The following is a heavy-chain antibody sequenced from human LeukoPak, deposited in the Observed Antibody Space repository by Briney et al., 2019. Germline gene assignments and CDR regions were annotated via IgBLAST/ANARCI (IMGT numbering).Heavy chain of an antibody. CDR3: ARVDWEGSGTYYFDS. D-gene: IGHD1-26*01. J-gene: IGHJ4*02. Sequence: GGSLRLSCAASGFTFSNHGMHWVRQAPGKGLEWVAVISHDGSSKYYADSVKGRFTISRDNSKNTLFLQMDSLATEDTAVYFCARVDWEGSGTYYFDSWGQGTLVTVSS. V-gene: IGHV3-30-3*01. CDR2: ISHDGSSK. CDR1: GFTFSNHG.